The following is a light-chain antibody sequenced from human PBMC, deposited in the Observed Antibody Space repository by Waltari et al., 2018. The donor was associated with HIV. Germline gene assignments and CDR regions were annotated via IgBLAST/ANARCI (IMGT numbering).Light chain of an antibody. CDR2: GAS. V-gene: IGKV3-15*01. CDR3: QQYNLWPPYT. J-gene: IGKJ2*01. Sequence: EIAMTQSPATLSVSPGERATLSCRASQSVSRNLAWYQQKPGQPPRLLIYGASARATGIPARFSGSGSGTVFTLSISSLQSEDFAVYYCQQYNLWPPYTFGQGTKLQI. CDR1: QSVSRN.